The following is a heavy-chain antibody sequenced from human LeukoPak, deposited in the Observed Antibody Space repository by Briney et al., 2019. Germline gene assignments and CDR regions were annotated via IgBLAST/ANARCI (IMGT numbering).Heavy chain of an antibody. D-gene: IGHD6-19*01. CDR2: INPSGGST. CDR3: ARANSSGWYRNYFDY. J-gene: IGHJ4*02. CDR1: GYTFTSYY. Sequence: ASVKVSCKASGYTFTSYYMHWVRQAPGQGLEWMGIINPSGGSTSYAQKFQGRVTMTRDMSTSTVYMELSSLRSEDTAVYYCARANSSGWYRNYFDYWGQGTLVTVSS. V-gene: IGHV1-46*01.